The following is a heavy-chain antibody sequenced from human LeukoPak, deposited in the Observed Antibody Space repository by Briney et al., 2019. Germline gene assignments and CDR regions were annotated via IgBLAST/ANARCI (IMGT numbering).Heavy chain of an antibody. CDR1: GFTFSSYS. D-gene: IGHD6-19*01. Sequence: GSLRLSCAASGFTFSSYSMNWVRQAPGKGLEWVSYISSSSITIYYADSVKGRFTISRDNAKNSLYLQMNSLRAEDTAVYYCARDGSLPPGIAVAGTRGLIDYWGQGTLVTVSS. J-gene: IGHJ4*02. CDR2: ISSSSITI. CDR3: ARDGSLPPGIAVAGTRGLIDY. V-gene: IGHV3-48*04.